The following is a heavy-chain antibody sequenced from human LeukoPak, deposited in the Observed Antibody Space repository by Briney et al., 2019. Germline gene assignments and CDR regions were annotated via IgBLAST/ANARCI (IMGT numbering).Heavy chain of an antibody. Sequence: GESLKISCKGSGYSFTSYWISWARQMPGKGLEWMGRIDPSDSYTNYSPSFQGHVTISADKSISTAYLQWSSLKASDTAMYYCARQYHYYDSSGYSHRYWGQGTLVTVSS. CDR2: IDPSDSYT. V-gene: IGHV5-10-1*01. D-gene: IGHD3-22*01. CDR3: ARQYHYYDSSGYSHRY. J-gene: IGHJ4*02. CDR1: GYSFTSYW.